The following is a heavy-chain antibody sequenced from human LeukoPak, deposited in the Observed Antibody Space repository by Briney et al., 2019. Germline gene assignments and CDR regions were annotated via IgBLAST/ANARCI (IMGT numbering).Heavy chain of an antibody. CDR2: ISSSSSYI. CDR3: AKVVTSLEPLLPDAFDI. D-gene: IGHD1-1*01. Sequence: GGSLRLSCAASGFTFSSYSMNWVRQAPGKGLEWVSSISSSSSYIYYADSVKGRFTISRDNSKNTLYLQMNSLRAEDTAVYYCAKVVTSLEPLLPDAFDIWGQGTMVTVSS. J-gene: IGHJ3*02. CDR1: GFTFSSYS. V-gene: IGHV3-21*04.